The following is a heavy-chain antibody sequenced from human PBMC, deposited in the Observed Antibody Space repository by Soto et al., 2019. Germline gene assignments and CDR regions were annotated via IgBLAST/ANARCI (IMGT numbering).Heavy chain of an antibody. V-gene: IGHV3-33*01. CDR3: AGQRWIQLWQLDY. D-gene: IGHD5-18*01. J-gene: IGHJ4*02. Sequence: QVQLVESGGGVVQPGRSLRLSCAASGFTFSSYGMHWVRQAPGKGLEWVAVIWYDGSNKYYADSVKGRFTISRDNSKNTLYLQMNSLRAEDTAVYYCAGQRWIQLWQLDYWGQGTLVTVSS. CDR2: IWYDGSNK. CDR1: GFTFSSYG.